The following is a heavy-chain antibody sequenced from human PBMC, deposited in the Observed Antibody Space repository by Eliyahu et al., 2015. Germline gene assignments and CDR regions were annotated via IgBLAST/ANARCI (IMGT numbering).Heavy chain of an antibody. D-gene: IGHD5-24*01. V-gene: IGHV3-21*01. Sequence: EVQLVESGGGLVKPGGSLRLSCAXSGFTFSSYXMNWVRQAXGKGLEWVSSISSSSSYIYYADSVKGRFTISRDNAKNSLYLQMNSLRAEDTAVYYCARDRYRDGYNTVDYWGQGTLVTVSS. CDR2: ISSSSSYI. J-gene: IGHJ4*02. CDR3: ARDRYRDGYNTVDY. CDR1: GFTFSSYX.